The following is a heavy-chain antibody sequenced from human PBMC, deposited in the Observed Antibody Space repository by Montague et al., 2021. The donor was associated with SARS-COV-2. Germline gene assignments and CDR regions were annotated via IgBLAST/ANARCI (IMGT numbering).Heavy chain of an antibody. Sequence: SETLSLTCTVSGGSISSYHHYWGWIRQPPGKGLEWIGAMYYSGSTWLNPSLKSRVTISVDTSKHQLSLNLRSVTAAATAGYFCGRFIFSATSNPFDCWGPGTTVTVSS. J-gene: IGHJ4*02. CDR2: MYYSGST. CDR1: GGSISSYHHY. CDR3: GRFIFSATSNPFDC. V-gene: IGHV4-39*07. D-gene: IGHD6-25*01.